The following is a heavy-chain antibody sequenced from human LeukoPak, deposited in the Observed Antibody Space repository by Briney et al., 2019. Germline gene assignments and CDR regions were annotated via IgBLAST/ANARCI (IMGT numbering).Heavy chain of an antibody. D-gene: IGHD3-3*01. Sequence: GGSLRLSCAASGFTFSSYEMNWVRQAPGKGLEWVSYISVSGGTIKYADSVKGRFTISRDNTKNSLYLHLNSLRVEDTAFYYCARGDGGYYYGMDVWGQGTTVTASS. CDR3: ARGDGGYYYGMDV. CDR2: ISVSGGTI. V-gene: IGHV3-48*03. J-gene: IGHJ6*02. CDR1: GFTFSSYE.